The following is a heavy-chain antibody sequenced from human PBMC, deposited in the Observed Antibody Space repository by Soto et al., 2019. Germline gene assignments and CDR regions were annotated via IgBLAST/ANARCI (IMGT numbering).Heavy chain of an antibody. Sequence: GGSLRLSCAASGFTFSSYAMSWVRQAPGKGLEWVSSISGSGSSTYYADSVKGRFTISRDNSKNTLYLQMNSLRAEDTAVYYCAKVRTPEPYYYYYGMDVWGQGT. CDR1: GFTFSSYA. D-gene: IGHD1-26*01. CDR3: AKVRTPEPYYYYYGMDV. J-gene: IGHJ6*02. CDR2: ISGSGSST. V-gene: IGHV3-23*01.